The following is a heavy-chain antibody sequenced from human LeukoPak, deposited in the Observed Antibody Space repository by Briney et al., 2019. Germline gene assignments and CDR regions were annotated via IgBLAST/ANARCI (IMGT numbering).Heavy chain of an antibody. CDR3: ARGSYDSSGQFDY. Sequence: PGGSLRRSCAASGFTFSDYVMNWVRQAPGKGLESVSYISTHGNYIYYADSLKGRFTISRDNAENSLFLQMNSLRAEDTAVYYCARGSYDSSGQFDYWGQGTLVTVSS. D-gene: IGHD3-22*01. V-gene: IGHV3-21*01. CDR2: ISTHGNYI. CDR1: GFTFSDYV. J-gene: IGHJ4*02.